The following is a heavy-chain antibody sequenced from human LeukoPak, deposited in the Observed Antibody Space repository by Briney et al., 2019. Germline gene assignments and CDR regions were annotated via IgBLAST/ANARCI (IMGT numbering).Heavy chain of an antibody. CDR3: AGCPYSSGACDY. J-gene: IGHJ4*02. CDR1: GFTFSSYA. CDR2: SKDKANNYAT. Sequence: GGSLRLSCAASGFTFSSYAMHWVRQAPGKGLEWVGRSKDKANNYATYSAASVKGRFTISRDDSKNSLYLQMNSLKTEDTAVYYCAGCPYSSGACDYWGQGTLVTVSS. D-gene: IGHD6-25*01. V-gene: IGHV3-72*01.